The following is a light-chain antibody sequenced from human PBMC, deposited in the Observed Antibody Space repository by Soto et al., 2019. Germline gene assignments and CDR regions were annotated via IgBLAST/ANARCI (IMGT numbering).Light chain of an antibody. J-gene: IGKJ4*01. Sequence: DIQMTQSPSSLSASVGHRVTITRRARQDISNSLAWYQQKPGKVPKVLIYATSILQSGDPARFSGSGPGTDVTLTISSRQPEDVATYYCQNYNSAPLTFGGGTKVEI. V-gene: IGKV1-27*01. CDR3: QNYNSAPLT. CDR2: ATS. CDR1: QDISNS.